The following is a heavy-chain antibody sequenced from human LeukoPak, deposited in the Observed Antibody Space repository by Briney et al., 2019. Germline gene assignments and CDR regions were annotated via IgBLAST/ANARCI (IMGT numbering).Heavy chain of an antibody. J-gene: IGHJ3*02. D-gene: IGHD1-26*01. Sequence: KASETLSLTCSVSGDSISYFYWSWIRQAAGKGLEWIGRVSSSGSTDYNASLKSRVTMSVDTSNNQLSLKVISVTAADTAVYYCARGSKWELSAFDIWGQGTMVTVSS. CDR1: GDSISYFY. CDR3: ARGSKWELSAFDI. V-gene: IGHV4-4*07. CDR2: VSSSGST.